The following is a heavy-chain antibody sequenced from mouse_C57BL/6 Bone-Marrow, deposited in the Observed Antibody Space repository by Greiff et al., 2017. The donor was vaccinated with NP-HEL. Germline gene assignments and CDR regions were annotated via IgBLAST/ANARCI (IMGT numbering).Heavy chain of an antibody. CDR1: GFSLTSYG. Sequence: VQLKQSGPGLVQPSQSLSITCTVSGFSLTSYGVHWVRQSPGKGLEWLGVIWSGGSTDYNAAFISRLSISKDNSKSQVFFKMNSLQADDTAIYYCARLLWSFAYWGQGTLVTVSA. CDR3: ARLLWSFAY. CDR2: IWSGGST. D-gene: IGHD1-1*02. J-gene: IGHJ3*01. V-gene: IGHV2-2*01.